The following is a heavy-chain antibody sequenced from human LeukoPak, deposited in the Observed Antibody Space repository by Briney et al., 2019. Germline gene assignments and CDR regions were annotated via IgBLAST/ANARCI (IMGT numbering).Heavy chain of an antibody. CDR2: VFITGST. D-gene: IGHD3-16*01. CDR1: GDSISCCY. CDR3: VRQGYDYGAFNA. J-gene: IGHJ4*02. V-gene: IGHV4-4*07. Sequence: SDTLSLTCAVSGDSISCCYWTWIRQSAGKGLEWIGRVFITGSTNYNPSLQGRVTMSVDRSKSQFSLRLSSVTAADTAVYYCVRQGYDYGAFNAWGQGTLVTISS.